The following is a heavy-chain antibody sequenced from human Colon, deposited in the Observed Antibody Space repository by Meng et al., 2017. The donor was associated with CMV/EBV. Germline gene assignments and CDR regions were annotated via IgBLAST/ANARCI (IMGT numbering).Heavy chain of an antibody. D-gene: IGHD2-15*01. CDR1: GGSIANYF. CDR3: AREVVVSGLYWFDP. Sequence: SETLSLTCTISGGSIANYFWTWIRQSPGKGLEYIGCIYYSGYTDYNPSLKSRVTMSLGTSNDQFSLTLDSVTAADSADYYCAREVVVSGLYWFDPWGPGTLVTVSS. V-gene: IGHV4-59*01. J-gene: IGHJ5*02. CDR2: IYYSGYT.